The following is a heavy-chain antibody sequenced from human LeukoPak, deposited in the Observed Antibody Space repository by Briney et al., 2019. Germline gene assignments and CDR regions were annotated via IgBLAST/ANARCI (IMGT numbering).Heavy chain of an antibody. J-gene: IGHJ4*02. V-gene: IGHV3-48*04. D-gene: IGHD1-26*01. CDR3: ASGMRVGPNI. Sequence: HAGGSLRLSCAASGFTFSGYTMNWVRQAPGKGLEWVSYISPDSTQIYYADSVKGRFTISRDNAKNSLYLQMNSPRAEDTAVYYCASGMRVGPNIWGRGTLVTVSS. CDR1: GFTFSGYT. CDR2: ISPDSTQI.